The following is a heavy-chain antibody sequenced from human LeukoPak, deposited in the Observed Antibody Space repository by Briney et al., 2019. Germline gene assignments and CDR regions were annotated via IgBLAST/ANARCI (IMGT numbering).Heavy chain of an antibody. D-gene: IGHD6-13*01. Sequence: GGSLRLSCAASGFTVSSNYMSWVRQAPGKGLEWVSVIYSGGSTYYADSVKGRFTISRDNSKNTLYLQMNSLRAEDTAVYYCARDSLAAGIFDYWGQGTLVTVSS. CDR1: GFTVSSNY. V-gene: IGHV3-66*01. CDR3: ARDSLAAGIFDY. J-gene: IGHJ4*02. CDR2: IYSGGST.